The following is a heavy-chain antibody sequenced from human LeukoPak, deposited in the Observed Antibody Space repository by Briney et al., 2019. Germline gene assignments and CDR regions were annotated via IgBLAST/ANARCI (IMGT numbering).Heavy chain of an antibody. CDR3: ARILIGGIRIPYYYYYMDV. CDR1: GGSISSYY. D-gene: IGHD2-21*01. V-gene: IGHV4-59*01. Sequence: SETLSLTCTVSGGSISSYYWSWIRQPPGKGLEWIGYIYYSGSTNYNPSLKSRVTISVDTSKNQFSLKLSSVTAADTAVYYCARILIGGIRIPYYYYYMDVWGKGTTVTISS. J-gene: IGHJ6*03. CDR2: IYYSGST.